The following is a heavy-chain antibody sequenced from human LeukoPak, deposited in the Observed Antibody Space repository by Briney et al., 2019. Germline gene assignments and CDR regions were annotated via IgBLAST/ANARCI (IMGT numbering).Heavy chain of an antibody. J-gene: IGHJ4*02. CDR2: ISWNSDTI. Sequence: GGSLRLSCAASGFTFDDYAMHWVRQVPGKGLEWVSGISWNSDTIGYADSVKGRFTISRDNAKNSVYLQMNSLRAEDTAVYYCARGVWNDEGLDSWGQGTLVIVSS. D-gene: IGHD1-1*01. CDR3: ARGVWNDEGLDS. CDR1: GFTFDDYA. V-gene: IGHV3-9*01.